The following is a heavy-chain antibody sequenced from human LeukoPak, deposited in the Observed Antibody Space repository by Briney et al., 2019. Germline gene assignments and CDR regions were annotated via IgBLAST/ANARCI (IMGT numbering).Heavy chain of an antibody. Sequence: TGGSLRLSCAASGFTFSSYWMHWVRQAPGKGLVWVSRINSDGSSTSYADSVKGRFTISRDNAKNTLYLQMNSLRAEDTAVYYCARGTNDYGGNSEDYWGQGTLVTVSS. V-gene: IGHV3-74*01. CDR1: GFTFSSYW. CDR2: INSDGSST. D-gene: IGHD4-23*01. J-gene: IGHJ4*02. CDR3: ARGTNDYGGNSEDY.